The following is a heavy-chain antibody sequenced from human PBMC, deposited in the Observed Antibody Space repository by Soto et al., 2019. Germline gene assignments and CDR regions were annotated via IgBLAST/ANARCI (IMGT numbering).Heavy chain of an antibody. CDR2: MNPNSGNT. D-gene: IGHD3-9*01. CDR3: VRVFDTYYFDL. CDR1: GYTFTSYD. Sequence: GASVKVSCKASGYTFTSYDINWVRQATGQGLEWMGWMNPNSGNTGYAQKFQGRVTMTRNTSISTAYMELNSLRAEDTAVYYCVRVFDTYYFDLWGQGTLVTVSS. J-gene: IGHJ4*02. V-gene: IGHV1-8*01.